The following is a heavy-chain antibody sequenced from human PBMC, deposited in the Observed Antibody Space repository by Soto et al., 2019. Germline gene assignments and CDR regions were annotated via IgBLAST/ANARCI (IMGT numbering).Heavy chain of an antibody. J-gene: IGHJ5*02. V-gene: IGHV4-34*01. CDR1: GGYFSNYY. CDR2: INQSGST. CDR3: ASHVKGIASRKGSHWFDP. D-gene: IGHD6-6*01. Sequence: LALTCSVYGGYFSNYYWSWIRQPPGRGLEWIGEINQSGSTNYNPSFKSRVTISVDASKNQFSLRWSYVTAADTAVYYCASHVKGIASRKGSHWFDPWGQGTLVTVSS.